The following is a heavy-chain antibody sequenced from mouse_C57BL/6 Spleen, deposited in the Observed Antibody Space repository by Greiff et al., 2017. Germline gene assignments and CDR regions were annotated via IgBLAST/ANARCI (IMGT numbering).Heavy chain of an antibody. D-gene: IGHD2-4*01. V-gene: IGHV1-18*01. Sequence: VQLQQSGPELVKPGASVKIPCKASGYTFTDYNMDWVKQSHGKSLEWIGDINPNNGGTIYNQKFKGKATLTVDKSSSTAYMELRSLTSEDTAVYYCARYDYDLYYFDYWGHGTTLTVSS. CDR2: INPNNGGT. CDR3: ARYDYDLYYFDY. CDR1: GYTFTDYN. J-gene: IGHJ2*01.